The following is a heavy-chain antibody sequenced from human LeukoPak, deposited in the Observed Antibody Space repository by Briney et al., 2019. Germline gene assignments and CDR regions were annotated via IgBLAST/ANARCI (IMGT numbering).Heavy chain of an antibody. V-gene: IGHV3-21*01. CDR2: ISSSSSYI. Sequence: GGSLRLSCAASGFTFSSYSMNWVRQAPGKGLEWVSSISSSSSYIYYADSVKGRFTISRDNAKNSLYLQMNSLRAEDTAVYYCARELIVIMVYAINYMDVWGKGTTVTVSS. CDR1: GFTFSSYS. CDR3: ARELIVIMVYAINYMDV. D-gene: IGHD2-8*01. J-gene: IGHJ6*03.